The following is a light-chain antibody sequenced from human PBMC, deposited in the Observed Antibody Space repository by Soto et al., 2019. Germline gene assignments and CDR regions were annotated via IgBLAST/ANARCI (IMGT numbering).Light chain of an antibody. V-gene: IGLV1-47*01. CDR1: SSNIGSHY. CDR2: RNN. CDR3: ATWDDSLSVL. J-gene: IGLJ2*01. Sequence: QSVLTQPPSASGTPGQRVTMSCSGSSSNIGSHYVYWYQQLPGTALKVLLYRNNQRPSGVPDRFSGSKSGTSASLAISGLRSEDEADYYCATWDDSLSVLFGGGTKLTVL.